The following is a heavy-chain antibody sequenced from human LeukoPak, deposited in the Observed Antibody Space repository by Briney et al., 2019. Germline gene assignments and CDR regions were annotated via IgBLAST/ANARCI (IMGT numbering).Heavy chain of an antibody. CDR2: IYCGDSDI. CDR3: ARPRGGGSNGYFDY. V-gene: IGHV5-51*01. CDR1: GYSFTSYW. D-gene: IGHD1-26*01. J-gene: IGHJ4*02. Sequence: GESLKISCKGSGYSFTSYWIAWVRQMPGKGLEWMGIIYCGDSDIRYSPSFQGQVTISVDKSINTAYLQWSSLKASDTAMYYCARPRGGGSNGYFDYWGQGTLVTVSS.